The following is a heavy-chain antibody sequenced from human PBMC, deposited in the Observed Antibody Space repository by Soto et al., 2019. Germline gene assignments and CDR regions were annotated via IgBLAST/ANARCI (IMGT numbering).Heavy chain of an antibody. V-gene: IGHV1-18*01. CDR2: ISAYNGNT. J-gene: IGHJ4*02. CDR1: GYTFTSYG. CDR3: ARGSDDYSKSRSTYSGY. D-gene: IGHD4-4*01. Sequence: ASVKVSCKASGYTFTSYGISWVRQAPGQGLEWMGWISAYNGNTNYAQKLQGRVTMTTDTSTSTACMELRSLRSDDTAVYYCARGSDDYSKSRSTYSGYRGQGTLVTVSS.